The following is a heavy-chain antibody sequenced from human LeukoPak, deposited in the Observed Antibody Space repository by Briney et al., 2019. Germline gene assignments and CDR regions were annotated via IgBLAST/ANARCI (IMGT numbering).Heavy chain of an antibody. CDR2: INHSGST. D-gene: IGHD2-15*01. V-gene: IGHV4-34*01. CDR3: ARDCSQKDGMDV. J-gene: IGHJ6*02. Sequence: SETLSLTCAVYGGSFSGHYWSWIRQPPGTGLEWIGEINHSGSTNYNPSLKSRVTISVDTSKNQFSLKLSSVTAADTAVYYCARDCSQKDGMDVWGQGTTVTVSS. CDR1: GGSFSGHY.